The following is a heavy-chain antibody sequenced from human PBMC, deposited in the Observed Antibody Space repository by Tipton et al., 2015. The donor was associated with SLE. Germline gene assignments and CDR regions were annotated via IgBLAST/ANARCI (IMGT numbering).Heavy chain of an antibody. V-gene: IGHV4-39*07. CDR2: INYSGST. CDR1: GGSISSSSYY. Sequence: TLSLTCTVSGGSISSSSYYWGWIRQPPGKGLEWIGEINYSGSTNYNPSLKSRVTISVDTSKNQFSLKLSSVTAADTAVYYCARVRYYDILTGLGPWGQGTLVTVSS. D-gene: IGHD3-9*01. J-gene: IGHJ5*02. CDR3: ARVRYYDILTGLGP.